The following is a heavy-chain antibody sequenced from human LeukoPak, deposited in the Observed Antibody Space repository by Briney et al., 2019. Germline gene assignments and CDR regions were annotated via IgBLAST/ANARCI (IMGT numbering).Heavy chain of an antibody. CDR1: GVSITKDGYS. Sequence: SETLSLTCTVSGVSITKDGYSWTWIRQPPGKGLEWIVDISYSGSTKYKPSLKRRLTISGDVSKNLFSLKLTSVTAADTAVYYCARDVVLTSSPDAFDIWGQGTMVTVSS. J-gene: IGHJ3*02. D-gene: IGHD2-21*02. CDR3: ARDVVLTSSPDAFDI. V-gene: IGHV4-31*03. CDR2: ISYSGST.